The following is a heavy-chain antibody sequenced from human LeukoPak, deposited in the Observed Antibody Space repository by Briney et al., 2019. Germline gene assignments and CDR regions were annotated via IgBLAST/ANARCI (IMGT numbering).Heavy chain of an antibody. CDR1: GGTFSSYA. CDR2: IIPIFGIA. Sequence: ASVKVSCKASGGTFSSYAISWVRQAPGQGLEWMGRIIPIFGIANYAQKFLGRVTITADKSTSTAYMELSSLRSEDTAVYYCAGHTTVAGTVNWFDPWGQGTLVTVSS. CDR3: AGHTTVAGTVNWFDP. V-gene: IGHV1-69*04. D-gene: IGHD6-19*01. J-gene: IGHJ5*02.